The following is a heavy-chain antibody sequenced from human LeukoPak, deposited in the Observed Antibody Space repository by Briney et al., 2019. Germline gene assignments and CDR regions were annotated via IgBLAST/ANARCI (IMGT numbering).Heavy chain of an antibody. V-gene: IGHV3-48*03. CDR3: ARDIVATTAFDY. CDR2: ISSSGSTI. CDR1: GFTFSSYE. J-gene: IGHJ4*02. Sequence: GGSLRLSCAASGFTFSSYEMHWVRQAPGKGLEWVSYISSSGSTIYYADSVKGRFTISRDNAKNSLYLQMNSLRAGDTAVYYCARDIVATTAFDYWGQGTLVTVSS. D-gene: IGHD5-12*01.